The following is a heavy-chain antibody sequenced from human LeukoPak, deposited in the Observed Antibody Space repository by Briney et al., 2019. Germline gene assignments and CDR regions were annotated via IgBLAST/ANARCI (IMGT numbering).Heavy chain of an antibody. D-gene: IGHD5-18*01. CDR3: ATDHPSHGYSYGFPYFDY. CDR1: GYTLTELS. CDR2: FDPEDGET. V-gene: IGHV1-24*01. J-gene: IGHJ4*02. Sequence: ASVKVSCKVSGYTLTELSMHWVRQAPGKGLEWMGGFDPEDGETIYAQKFQGRVTMTEDTSTDTAYMELSSLRSEDTAVYYCATDHPSHGYSYGFPYFDYWGQGTLVTVSS.